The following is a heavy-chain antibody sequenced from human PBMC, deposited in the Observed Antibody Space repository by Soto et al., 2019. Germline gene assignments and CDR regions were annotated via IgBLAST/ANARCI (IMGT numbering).Heavy chain of an antibody. CDR1: GGSISSYY. Sequence: PSETLSLTCTVSGGSISSYYWSWIRQPPGKGLEWIGYIYYSGSTNYNPSLKSRVTISVDTSKNQFSLKLSSVTAADTAVYYCARGEIKGTYDSSGYFYSYFDYWGQGTLVTVSS. CDR3: ARGEIKGTYDSSGYFYSYFDY. CDR2: IYYSGST. D-gene: IGHD3-22*01. J-gene: IGHJ4*02. V-gene: IGHV4-59*08.